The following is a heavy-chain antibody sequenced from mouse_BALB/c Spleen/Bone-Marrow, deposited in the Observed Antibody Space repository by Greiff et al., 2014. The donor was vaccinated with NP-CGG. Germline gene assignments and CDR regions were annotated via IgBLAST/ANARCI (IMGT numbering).Heavy chain of an antibody. Sequence: EVQVVESGSELVKPGASVKLSCAASGFNIKDTYMHWVKQRPEQGLKWIGRIDPANGDTKYDPKFQGKATITADTSSNTAYLQLSSPTSEDTAVYYCTRPSFYYGSSYWYFDVWGAGTTVTVSS. CDR1: GFNIKDTY. CDR2: IDPANGDT. V-gene: IGHV14-3*02. J-gene: IGHJ1*01. CDR3: TRPSFYYGSSYWYFDV. D-gene: IGHD1-1*01.